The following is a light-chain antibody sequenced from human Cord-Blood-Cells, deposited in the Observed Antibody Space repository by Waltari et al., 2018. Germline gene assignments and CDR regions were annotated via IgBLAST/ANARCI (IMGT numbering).Light chain of an antibody. Sequence: DNVMTQSSDSLAVSLGERATINCKSSQSVLYSSNNKNYLAWYQQKPGQPPKLLIYWASTRGSGVPDRFSGSGSGTDFTLTISSLQAEDVAVYYCQQYYSTWTFGQGTKVEIK. CDR1: QSVLYSSNNKNY. CDR3: QQYYSTWT. CDR2: WAS. J-gene: IGKJ1*01. V-gene: IGKV4-1*01.